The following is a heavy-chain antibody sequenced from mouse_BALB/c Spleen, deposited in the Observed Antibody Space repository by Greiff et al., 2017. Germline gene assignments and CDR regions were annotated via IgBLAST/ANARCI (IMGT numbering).Heavy chain of an antibody. Sequence: QVQLQQSGAELARPGASVKMSCKASGYTFTSYTMHWVKQRPGQGLGWIGYINPSSGYTNYNQKFKDKATLTADKSSSTAYMQLSSLTSEDSAVYYCARSPLLRPDAWFAYWGQGTLVTVSA. CDR2: INPSSGYT. CDR1: GYTFTSYT. J-gene: IGHJ3*01. V-gene: IGHV1-4*01. D-gene: IGHD1-2*01. CDR3: ARSPLLRPDAWFAY.